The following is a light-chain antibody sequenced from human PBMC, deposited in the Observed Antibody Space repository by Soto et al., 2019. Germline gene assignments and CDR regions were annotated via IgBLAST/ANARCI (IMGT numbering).Light chain of an antibody. CDR3: QQYGSSPFT. V-gene: IGKV3-20*01. J-gene: IGKJ5*01. Sequence: EIVSTQPPGTLSLSPGERATLSCRASQSVSSSYLAWYQQKPGQAPRLLIYGASSRATGIPDRFSGSGSGTDFTLTISRLEPEDFAVYYCQQYGSSPFTFGQGTRLEIK. CDR1: QSVSSSY. CDR2: GAS.